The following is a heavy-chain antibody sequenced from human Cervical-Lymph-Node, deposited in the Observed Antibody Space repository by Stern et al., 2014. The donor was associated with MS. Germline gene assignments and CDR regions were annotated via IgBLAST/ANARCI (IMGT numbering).Heavy chain of an antibody. CDR1: GFTFSNFA. CDR3: AQDLGY. J-gene: IGHJ4*02. Sequence: QVQLVESGGGVVQPGRSLRLSCAASGFTFSNFAMNWLRQSPDKGLQWLAAISTDGSDINYADSVKGRFTISRENSKSTLYLEMNSLTTEDTAVFYCAQDLGYWGQGTLVTVSS. V-gene: IGHV3-30-3*01. CDR2: ISTDGSDI.